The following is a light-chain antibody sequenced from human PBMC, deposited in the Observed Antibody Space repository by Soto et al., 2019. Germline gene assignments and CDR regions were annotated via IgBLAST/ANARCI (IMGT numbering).Light chain of an antibody. V-gene: IGKV1-5*01. CDR3: LQADTLPIT. CDR2: DAS. J-gene: IGKJ5*01. CDR1: QSISNR. Sequence: DIQLTQSPSTLSASLGDRVTLTCRASQSISNRLAWYQQKPGKAPKVLIYDASSLESGVPSRFSGSGSGTEFTLTINSLQADDFATYYCLQADTLPITFGQGTRLEIK.